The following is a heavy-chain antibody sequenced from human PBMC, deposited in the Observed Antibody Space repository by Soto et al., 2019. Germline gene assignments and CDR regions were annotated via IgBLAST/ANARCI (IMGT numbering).Heavy chain of an antibody. J-gene: IGHJ4*02. Sequence: QVQLVQSGAEVKKPGSSVKVSCKASGGTFSSYAISWVRQSPGQGIGWLGGIIPILGTANYAQKFQGRVTSTADESTSTAYMELSSLRSEDTAVYYCAGLIAVAGGRFDYWGQGTLVTVSS. CDR3: AGLIAVAGGRFDY. CDR2: IIPILGTA. V-gene: IGHV1-69*12. D-gene: IGHD6-19*01. CDR1: GGTFSSYA.